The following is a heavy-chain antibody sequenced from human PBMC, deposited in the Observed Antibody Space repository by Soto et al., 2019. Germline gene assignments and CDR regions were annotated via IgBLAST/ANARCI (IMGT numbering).Heavy chain of an antibody. D-gene: IGHD2-15*01. J-gene: IGHJ6*03. CDR3: ARVHCSGGSCYSAYYYYMDV. Sequence: QVQLQESGPGLVKPSPTLSLTCTVSGGSISSGGYYWSWIRQHPGKGVEWNGYIYYRGSTYYNPSLKSRVIITVNTSKNQFSLKLSSVTAADTTVYYCARVHCSGGSCYSAYYYYMDVWGKGTTVTVSS. CDR1: GGSISSGGYY. V-gene: IGHV4-31*03. CDR2: IYYRGST.